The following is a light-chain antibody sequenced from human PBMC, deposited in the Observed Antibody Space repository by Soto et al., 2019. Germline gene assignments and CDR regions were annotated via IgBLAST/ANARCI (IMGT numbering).Light chain of an antibody. CDR1: QSIRSY. CDR2: AAS. V-gene: IGKV1-39*01. Sequence: DIQRTQSPSSLSSSVGDRVTITCRASQSIRSYLNWYKQKPGKAPKLLIYAASSLQSGVPSRFSGSGSGTDFTLTISSLKPEDFETYYCQQSFSTLWTFGQGTKVDIK. CDR3: QQSFSTLWT. J-gene: IGKJ1*01.